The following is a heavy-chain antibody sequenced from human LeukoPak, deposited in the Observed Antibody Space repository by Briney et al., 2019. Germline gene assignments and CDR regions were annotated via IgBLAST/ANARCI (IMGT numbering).Heavy chain of an antibody. Sequence: GGSLRLSCAASGFTFSSYEMNWVRQAPGKGLEWVSYISSSGSTIYYADSVKGRFTISRDNSKNTLYLQMNSLRAEDTAVYYCAKDLSSSWYFGLWDYWGQGTLVTVSS. J-gene: IGHJ4*02. CDR3: AKDLSSSWYFGLWDY. CDR1: GFTFSSYE. CDR2: ISSSGSTI. V-gene: IGHV3-48*03. D-gene: IGHD6-13*01.